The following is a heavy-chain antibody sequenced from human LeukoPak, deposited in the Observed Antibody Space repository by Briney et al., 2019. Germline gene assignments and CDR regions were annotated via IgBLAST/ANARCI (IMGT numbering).Heavy chain of an antibody. CDR1: GGSISSYY. J-gene: IGHJ3*02. D-gene: IGHD2-21*01. V-gene: IGHV4-4*07. CDR3: ARHSLPSDAFDI. Sequence: SETLSLTCTVSGGSISSYYGSWIRQPAGKGLEWIGRIYTSGSTNYNPSLKSRVTMSVDTSKNQFSLKLSSVTAADTAVYYCARHSLPSDAFDIWGQGTMVTVSS. CDR2: IYTSGST.